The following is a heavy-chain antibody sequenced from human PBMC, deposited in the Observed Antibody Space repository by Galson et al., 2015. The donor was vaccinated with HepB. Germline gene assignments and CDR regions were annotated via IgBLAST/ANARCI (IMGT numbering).Heavy chain of an antibody. D-gene: IGHD3-10*01. CDR3: ARSMVRGVNNWFDP. CDR1: GYTFTGYY. Sequence: SVKVSCKASGYTFTGYYMHWVRQAPGQGLEWMGWINPNSGGTNYAQKFQGWVTMTRDTSISTAYMELSRLRSGDTAVYYCARSMVRGVNNWFDPWGQGTLVTVSS. CDR2: INPNSGGT. V-gene: IGHV1-2*04. J-gene: IGHJ5*02.